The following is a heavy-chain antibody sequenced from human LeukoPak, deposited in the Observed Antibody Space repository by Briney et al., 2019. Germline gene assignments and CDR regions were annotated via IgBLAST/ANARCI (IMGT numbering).Heavy chain of an antibody. CDR3: ARDEDCSGNSCPSFFDY. CDR1: GGSISSNNW. J-gene: IGHJ4*02. V-gene: IGHV4-4*02. Sequence: SSETLSLTCTVSGGSISSNNWWSWVRQPPGKGLEWIGEVYHSGSTNYNPSLKSRVTISVDKSKNDFSLKLTSVTAADTAVYYCARDEDCSGNSCPSFFDYWGQGTLVIVSS. CDR2: VYHSGST. D-gene: IGHD2-15*01.